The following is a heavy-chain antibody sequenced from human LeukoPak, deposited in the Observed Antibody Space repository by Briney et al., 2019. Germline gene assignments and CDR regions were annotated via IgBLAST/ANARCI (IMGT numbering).Heavy chain of an antibody. J-gene: IGHJ4*02. CDR1: GFTFSSKW. CDR3: ARDGSGEWPIGY. CDR2: IKHDGSEK. Sequence: GGSLRLSCAASGFTFSSKWMSWVRQAPGKGLEWVANIKHDGSEKYYVDSVKGRFTISRDNAKNSLYLQMNSLRAEDTAVYYCARDGSGEWPIGYWGQGTLVTVSS. V-gene: IGHV3-7*01. D-gene: IGHD3-10*01.